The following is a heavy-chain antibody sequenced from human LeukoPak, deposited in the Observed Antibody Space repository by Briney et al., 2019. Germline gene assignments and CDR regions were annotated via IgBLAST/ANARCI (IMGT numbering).Heavy chain of an antibody. Sequence: GASVKVSCKAPGYTFTGYSMHWVRQAPGQGLEWMGWINPNSGGTNYAQKFQGRVTMTRDTSISTAYMELTRLTSDDTAVYYCARVRGSYCADFWGQGTLVTVSS. D-gene: IGHD3-16*01. CDR3: ARVRGSYCADF. CDR2: INPNSGGT. J-gene: IGHJ4*02. V-gene: IGHV1-2*02. CDR1: GYTFTGYS.